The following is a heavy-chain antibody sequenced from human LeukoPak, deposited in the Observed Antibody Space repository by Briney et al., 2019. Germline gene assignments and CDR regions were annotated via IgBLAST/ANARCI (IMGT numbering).Heavy chain of an antibody. CDR3: ARGDGIVVVPAAANWFDP. Sequence: SETLSLTCTVSGGSISSYYWSWIRQPPGKGLEWIGYIYYSGSTNYNPSLKSRVTISVDTSKNQFSLKLSSVTAADTAVYYCARGDGIVVVPAAANWFDPWGQGTLVTVSS. V-gene: IGHV4-59*12. CDR1: GGSISSYY. J-gene: IGHJ5*02. CDR2: IYYSGST. D-gene: IGHD2-2*01.